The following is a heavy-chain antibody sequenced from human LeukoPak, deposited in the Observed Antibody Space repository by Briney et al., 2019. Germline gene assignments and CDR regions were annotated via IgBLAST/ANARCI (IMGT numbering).Heavy chain of an antibody. CDR2: IGTLGDT. CDR3: ARGRNSNYYDSSGYYPY. Sequence: GGSLRLSCAVSGFTFSSYDVHWVRQPTGKGLEWVSAIGTLGDTDYPDSVKGRFTISRENAKNSLYLQMNNLRAGDTAVYYCARGRNSNYYDSSGYYPYWGQGTLVTVSS. D-gene: IGHD3-22*01. CDR1: GFTFSSYD. V-gene: IGHV3-13*01. J-gene: IGHJ4*02.